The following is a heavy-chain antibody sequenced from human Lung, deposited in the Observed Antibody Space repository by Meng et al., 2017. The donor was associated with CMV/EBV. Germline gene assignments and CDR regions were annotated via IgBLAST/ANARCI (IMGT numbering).Heavy chain of an antibody. D-gene: IGHD6-13*01. V-gene: IGHV4-59*01. CDR2: IYYSGST. CDR1: GGSISSYY. CDR3: ARLYSSSWFLPSGMDV. Sequence: SXTLSLXCTVSGGSISSYYWSWIRQPPGKGLEWIGYIYYSGSTNYNPSLKSRVTISVDTSKNQFSLKLSSVTAADTAVYYCARLYSSSWFLPSGMDVWGQGPTVTVSS. J-gene: IGHJ6*02.